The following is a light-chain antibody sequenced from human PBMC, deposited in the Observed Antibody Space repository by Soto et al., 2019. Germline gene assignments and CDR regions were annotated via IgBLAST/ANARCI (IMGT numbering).Light chain of an antibody. CDR3: QQYNSNPLT. CDR2: KAS. Sequence: DIQMTQSPSTLSASLGDRVTITCRASQSITSWLAWYQQKPGKAPKLLIYKASNLESGVPSRFSGSGSGTEFTLTISSLQPDDCATYYCQQYNSNPLTFGGGTKVEIK. J-gene: IGKJ4*01. V-gene: IGKV1-5*03. CDR1: QSITSW.